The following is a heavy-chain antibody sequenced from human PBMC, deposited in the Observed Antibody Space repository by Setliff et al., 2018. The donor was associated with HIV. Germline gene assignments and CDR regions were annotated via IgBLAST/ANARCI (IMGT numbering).Heavy chain of an antibody. CDR1: GFAFDNYC. Sequence: GGSLRLSCAASGFAFDNYCMTWVRQAPGKGLEWVSTIGGSTGSTYYADSVKGRFTISTDNSKNTLYLQMNSLRAEDTAVYYCAKPLTQWGVSPYHYAVDVWGQGTTVTVSS. CDR3: AKPLTQWGVSPYHYAVDV. D-gene: IGHD1-26*01. CDR2: IGGSTGST. J-gene: IGHJ6*02. V-gene: IGHV3-23*01.